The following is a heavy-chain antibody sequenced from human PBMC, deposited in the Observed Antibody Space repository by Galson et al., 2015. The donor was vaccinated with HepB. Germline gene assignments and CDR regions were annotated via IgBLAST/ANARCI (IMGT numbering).Heavy chain of an antibody. V-gene: IGHV3-23*01. D-gene: IGHD2/OR15-2a*01. CDR2: IGATDGTT. J-gene: IGHJ4*02. CDR1: GFSFRTFG. Sequence: SLRLSCAASGFSFRTFGMSWVRQAPGKGPEWVSGIGATDGTTNYADSVRGRFTISRDNSKNTLYLEMTNLRVDDTALYYCATRPTCNTATCLYYFDYWGRGTLVTVSS. CDR3: ATRPTCNTATCLYYFDY.